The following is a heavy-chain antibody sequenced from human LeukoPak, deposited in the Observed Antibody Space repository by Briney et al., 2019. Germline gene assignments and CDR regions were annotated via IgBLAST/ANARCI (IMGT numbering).Heavy chain of an antibody. CDR3: ARDVVAAAGLYYYYGMDV. CDR1: GFTVSSNY. V-gene: IGHV3-53*01. Sequence: GSLRLSCAASGFTVSSNYMSWVRQAPGKGLEWVSVIYSGGSTYYADSVKGRFTISRDNSKNTLYLQMNSLRAEDTAVYYCARDVVAAAGLYYYYGMDVWGQGTTVTVSS. CDR2: IYSGGST. D-gene: IGHD6-13*01. J-gene: IGHJ6*02.